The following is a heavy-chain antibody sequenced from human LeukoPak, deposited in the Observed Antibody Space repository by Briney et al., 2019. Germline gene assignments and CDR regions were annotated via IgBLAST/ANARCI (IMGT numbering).Heavy chain of an antibody. CDR1: GYTFPSYF. D-gene: IGHD3-3*01. J-gene: IGHJ5*02. CDR3: ASINVLRFPWSGFDP. V-gene: IGHV1-46*01. CDR2: INPSGGST. Sequence: GASVKVSCKASGYTFPSYFMHWVRQAPGQGLEWMGIINPSGGSTSYAQKFQGRVTMTRDTSTSTVYMELSSLRSEDTAVYYCASINVLRFPWSGFDPWGQGTLVTVSS.